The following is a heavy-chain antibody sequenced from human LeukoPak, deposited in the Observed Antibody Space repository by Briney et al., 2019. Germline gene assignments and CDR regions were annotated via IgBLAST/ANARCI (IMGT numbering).Heavy chain of an antibody. J-gene: IGHJ3*01. CDR2: IHYSGRT. CDR3: ARVRSDGSRTV. Sequence: PSQTLSLTCTVSGGSISSGDYYWSWLRQPPGTGLEWIGYIHYSGRTYYNPSLKSRFPISVDTSKNQFSLKLSSVTAADTAVYFWARVRSDGSRTVWGQGTMVTVSS. V-gene: IGHV4-30-4*08. D-gene: IGHD5-24*01. CDR1: GGSISSGDYY.